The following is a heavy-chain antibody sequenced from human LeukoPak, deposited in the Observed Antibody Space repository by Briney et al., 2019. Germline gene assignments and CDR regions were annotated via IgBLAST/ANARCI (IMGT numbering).Heavy chain of an antibody. Sequence: SETLSLTCTVSGGSTSSSSYYWDWIRQSPGKGLEWIGNIYSGGSTYYTPSLKSRVTISVDTSKNQFSLKLSSVTAADTAIYFCARHSRSGSGGYENAFDIWGQGTMVTVSS. D-gene: IGHD5-12*01. J-gene: IGHJ3*02. CDR1: GGSTSSSSYY. V-gene: IGHV4-39*01. CDR3: ARHSRSGSGGYENAFDI. CDR2: IYSGGST.